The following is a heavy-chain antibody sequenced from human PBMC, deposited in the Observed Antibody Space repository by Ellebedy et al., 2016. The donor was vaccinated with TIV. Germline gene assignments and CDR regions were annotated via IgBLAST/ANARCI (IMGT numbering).Heavy chain of an antibody. D-gene: IGHD2-15*01. CDR3: ARDPLGYCSGGSCSNNWFDP. J-gene: IGHJ5*02. CDR2: INVADSKT. CDR1: VYTFTQYA. Sequence: AASVKVSCKASVYTFTQYAIHWLRQARGQSLEWMGWINVADSKTKYSQKVQGRVNLPRDTSVNTDYMHLSGLTSEDSGIYYCARDPLGYCSGGSCSNNWFDPWGQGTLVTVSS. V-gene: IGHV1-3*01.